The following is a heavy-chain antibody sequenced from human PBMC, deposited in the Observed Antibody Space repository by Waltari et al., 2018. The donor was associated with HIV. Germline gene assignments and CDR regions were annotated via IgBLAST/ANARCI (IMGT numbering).Heavy chain of an antibody. CDR1: GVSVPSYY. D-gene: IGHD2-8*01. J-gene: IGHJ3*02. CDR3: ARWCDTNCHTFDI. V-gene: IGHV4-59*02. Sequence: QVRLQESGPGLVKPSETLSLTCTVSGVSVPSYYWNWIRQSPEKGLEWIGYVQHTGASKCNPPLRSRVSMSVDTSKNEITLSLTSATAADTAVYYCARWCDTNCHTFDIWGQGTSVTVSS. CDR2: VQHTGAS.